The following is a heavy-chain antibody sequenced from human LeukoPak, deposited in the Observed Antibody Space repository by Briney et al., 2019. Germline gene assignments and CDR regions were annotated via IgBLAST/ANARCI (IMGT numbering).Heavy chain of an antibody. CDR2: INPNSGGT. V-gene: IGHV1-2*02. CDR3: TFHYYGSGSYQLRFDY. Sequence: ASVKVSCKASGYTFTGYYMHWVRQAPGQGLEWMGWINPNSGGTNYAQKFQGRVTMTRDTPISTAYMELSRLRSDDTAVYYCTFHYYGSGSYQLRFDYWGQGTLITVSS. CDR1: GYTFTGYY. D-gene: IGHD3-10*01. J-gene: IGHJ4*02.